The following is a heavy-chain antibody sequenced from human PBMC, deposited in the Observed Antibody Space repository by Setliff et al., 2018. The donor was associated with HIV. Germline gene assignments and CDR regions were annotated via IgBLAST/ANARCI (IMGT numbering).Heavy chain of an antibody. J-gene: IGHJ4*02. CDR2: INHSGIT. D-gene: IGHD2-21*01. V-gene: IGHV4-34*01. CDR1: GASFSGYY. CDR3: AKQPGGHSFFDS. Sequence: PSETLSLTCAVYGASFSGYYWAWIRQSPGTGLEWIGEINHSGITNYNPTLKSRVTISTDTSKNQFSLRLKYVTPADTAVYFCAKQPGGHSFFDSWGQGTLVTVSS.